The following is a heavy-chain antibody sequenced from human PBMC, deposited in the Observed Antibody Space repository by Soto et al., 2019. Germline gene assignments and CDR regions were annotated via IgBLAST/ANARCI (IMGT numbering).Heavy chain of an antibody. CDR1: GGSVSSGSYY. CDR3: ARDLGGRFLGY. J-gene: IGHJ4*02. V-gene: IGHV4-61*01. D-gene: IGHD3-3*01. CDR2: IYYSGST. Sequence: QVQLQESGPGLVKPSETLSLTCTVSGGSVSSGSYYWSWIRQPPGKGLEWIGYIYYSGSTNYNPSLKSRVTISVDTSQNQFSLKLSSVTAADTAVYYCARDLGGRFLGYWGQGTLVTVSS.